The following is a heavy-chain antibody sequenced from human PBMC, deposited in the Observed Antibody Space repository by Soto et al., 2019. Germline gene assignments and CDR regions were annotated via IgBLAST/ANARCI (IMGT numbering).Heavy chain of an antibody. D-gene: IGHD4-4*01. CDR3: AKELQRGMDV. CDR1: GYTFSVYH. J-gene: IGHJ6*02. Sequence: VASVKVSCKASGYTFSVYHMHWVRQAPGQGLEWMGWVHPNSGGTNYAQSFEGRVTMTRGTSINTAYMELSRLTSDDTAVYYCAKELQRGMDVWGQGTTVTVSS. CDR2: VHPNSGGT. V-gene: IGHV1-2*02.